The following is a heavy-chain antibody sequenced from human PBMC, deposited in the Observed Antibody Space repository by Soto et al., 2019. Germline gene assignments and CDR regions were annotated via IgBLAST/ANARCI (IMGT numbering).Heavy chain of an antibody. J-gene: IGHJ5*02. CDR1: GFTFSSYG. CDR3: AKDLMVRGVIVAYNWFDP. Sequence: PGGSLRLSCAASGFTFSSYGMHWVRQAPGKGLEWVAVISYDGSNKYYADSVKGRFTISRDNSKNTLYLQMNSLRAEDTAVYYCAKDLMVRGVIVAYNWFDPWGQGTLVTVSS. V-gene: IGHV3-30*18. D-gene: IGHD3-10*01. CDR2: ISYDGSNK.